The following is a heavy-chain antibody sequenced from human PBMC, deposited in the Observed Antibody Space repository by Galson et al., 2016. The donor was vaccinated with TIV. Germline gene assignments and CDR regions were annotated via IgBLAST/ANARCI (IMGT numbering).Heavy chain of an antibody. CDR3: ARGGSTVTRPFDY. Sequence: SVKVSCKASGGALISHGISWVRQAPGQGLEWMGGIIPIFGLANYAQKFQGRVTITADDSTRTAYMELSSLRFDDTAVYYCARGGSTVTRPFDYWAREPWSPSPQ. V-gene: IGHV1-69*13. CDR1: GGALISHG. CDR2: IIPIFGLA. D-gene: IGHD4-17*01. J-gene: IGHJ4*02.